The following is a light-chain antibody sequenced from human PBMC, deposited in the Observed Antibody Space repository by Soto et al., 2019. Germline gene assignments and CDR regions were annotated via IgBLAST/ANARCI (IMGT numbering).Light chain of an antibody. Sequence: EIVMTQSPATLSVSPGGRATLSCRASQSVSSNLAWYQQKPGQAPRLLIYGASTRATGVPARFSGSGSGTEFTLTISSLQSEDFAVYYCQQYHNWPITFGQGTRLEIK. V-gene: IGKV3D-15*01. CDR3: QQYHNWPIT. J-gene: IGKJ5*01. CDR1: QSVSSN. CDR2: GAS.